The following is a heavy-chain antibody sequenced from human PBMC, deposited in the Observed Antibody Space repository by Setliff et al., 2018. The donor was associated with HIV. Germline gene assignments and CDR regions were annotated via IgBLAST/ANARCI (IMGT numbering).Heavy chain of an antibody. CDR1: GGSISGYY. J-gene: IGHJ4*02. CDR2: INPVGRND. CDR3: ARVGLRFKYTFDY. D-gene: IGHD5-12*01. Sequence: PSETLSLTCAVYGGSISGYYWSWIRQPPGKGLEWIGEINPVGRNDNYNPPLNNRAAIVLDTSKNQFSLWLTSVTAADTAVYYFARVGLRFKYTFDYWGQGMLVTVSS. V-gene: IGHV4-34*04.